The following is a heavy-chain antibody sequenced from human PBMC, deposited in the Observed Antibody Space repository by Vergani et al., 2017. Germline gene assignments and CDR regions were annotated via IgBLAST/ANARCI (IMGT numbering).Heavy chain of an antibody. Sequence: QVQLQESGPGLVKPSETLSLTCTVSGDSVNTDDFFWSWIRQPAGKGLEWLGRVKPYGDTDYNPSLKSRVTMSLEMFKIQFSLKLNSVTAADSAVYYCARYRLGRLDPWGRGTLVTVSS. CDR2: VKPYGDT. D-gene: IGHD7-27*01. V-gene: IGHV4-61*02. J-gene: IGHJ5*02. CDR3: ARYRLGRLDP. CDR1: GDSVNTDDFF.